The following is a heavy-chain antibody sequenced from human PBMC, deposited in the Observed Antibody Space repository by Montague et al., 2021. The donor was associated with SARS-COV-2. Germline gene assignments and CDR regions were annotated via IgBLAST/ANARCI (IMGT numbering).Heavy chain of an antibody. CDR1: GDSVSSNNAA. V-gene: IGHV6-1*01. Sequence: CAISGDSVSSNNAAWNWIRQSPSRGLEWLGRTYYRSKWYNDYAVSVRSRITISPDTSKNQFSLQLNSVTPEDTAVYYCTQERGPGRTTWHYFDYWGQGTLVTVSS. CDR3: TQERGPGRTTWHYFDY. J-gene: IGHJ4*02. D-gene: IGHD1-14*01. CDR2: TYYRSKWYN.